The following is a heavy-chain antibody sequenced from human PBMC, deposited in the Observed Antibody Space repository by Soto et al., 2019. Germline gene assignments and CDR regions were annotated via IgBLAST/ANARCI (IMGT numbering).Heavy chain of an antibody. CDR1: GGSFSGYY. V-gene: IGHV4-34*01. Sequence: SETLSLTCAVYGGSFSGYYWSWIRQPPGKGLEWIGEINHSGSTNYNPSLKSRVTISVDTSKNQFSLKLSSVTAADTAVYYCARGRITIFGVVSTYYYYYMDVWGKGTTVTVSS. J-gene: IGHJ6*03. CDR3: ARGRITIFGVVSTYYYYYMDV. D-gene: IGHD3-3*01. CDR2: INHSGST.